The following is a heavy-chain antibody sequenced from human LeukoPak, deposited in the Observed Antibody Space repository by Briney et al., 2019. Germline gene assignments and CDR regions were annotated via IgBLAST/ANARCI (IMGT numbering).Heavy chain of an antibody. CDR1: GGSISSGSYY. V-gene: IGHV4-61*02. CDR2: IYTSGST. D-gene: IGHD3-3*01. J-gene: IGHJ4*02. CDR3: AREVFTGVVIKEDYFDY. Sequence: PSQTLFLTCTVSGGSISSGSYYWSWIRQPAGKGLEWIGRIYTSGSTNYNPSLKSRVTISVDTSKNQFSLKLSSVTAADTAVYYCAREVFTGVVIKEDYFDYWGQGTLVTVSS.